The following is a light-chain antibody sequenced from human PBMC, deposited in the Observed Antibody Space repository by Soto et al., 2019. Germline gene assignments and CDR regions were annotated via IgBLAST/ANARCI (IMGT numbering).Light chain of an antibody. CDR2: KTS. CDR1: QSIGVW. J-gene: IGKJ1*01. CDR3: QQYINYFRT. V-gene: IGKV1-5*03. Sequence: DIQMTQSPSTLSASVGDRVTITCRASQSIGVWLAWYQQKPGTAPKLLIYKTSTLDSGVPLRFSGSGSGTEFTLTISSLQPDDFATYYCQQYINYFRTLGQGPKVDIK.